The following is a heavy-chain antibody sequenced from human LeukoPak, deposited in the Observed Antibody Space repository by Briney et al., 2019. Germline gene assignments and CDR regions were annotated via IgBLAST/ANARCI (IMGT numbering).Heavy chain of an antibody. V-gene: IGHV3-21*01. D-gene: IGHD3-10*01. J-gene: IGHJ4*02. CDR1: GFTFSSYS. Sequence: GGSLRLSCAASGFTFSSYSRNWVRQAPGKGLEWVSSISSSSSYIYYADSVKGRFTISRDNAKNSLYLQMNSLRAEDPAVYYCAREDGSGRYYSNWGQGTLVTVSS. CDR3: AREDGSGRYYSN. CDR2: ISSSSSYI.